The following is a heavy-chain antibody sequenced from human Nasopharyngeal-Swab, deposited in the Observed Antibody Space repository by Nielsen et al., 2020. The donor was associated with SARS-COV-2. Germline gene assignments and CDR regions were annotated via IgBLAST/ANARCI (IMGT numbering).Heavy chain of an antibody. CDR3: AREPSRWLQYFDY. Sequence: GGSLRLSCAASGFSFSDYYMSWIRQAPGKGLEWLSYISSSGGALGYADSVKGRFTISRDNAKSSLYLQLNSLRAEDTAVYYCAREPSRWLQYFDYWGQGTLVTVSS. J-gene: IGHJ4*02. CDR2: ISSSGGAL. V-gene: IGHV3-11*01. D-gene: IGHD5-24*01. CDR1: GFSFSDYY.